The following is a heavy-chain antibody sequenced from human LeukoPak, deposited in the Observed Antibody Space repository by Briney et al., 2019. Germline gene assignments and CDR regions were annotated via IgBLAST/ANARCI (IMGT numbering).Heavy chain of an antibody. D-gene: IGHD6-13*01. J-gene: IGHJ4*02. CDR1: GYTFTSYG. V-gene: IGHV1-18*01. Sequence: ASVNVSCKASGYTFTSYGISWVRQAPGQGLEWMGWISAYNGNTNYAQKLQGRVTMTTDTSTSTAYMELRSLRSDDTAVYYCARAIAAAGTPYGDYWGQGTLVTVSS. CDR3: ARAIAAAGTPYGDY. CDR2: ISAYNGNT.